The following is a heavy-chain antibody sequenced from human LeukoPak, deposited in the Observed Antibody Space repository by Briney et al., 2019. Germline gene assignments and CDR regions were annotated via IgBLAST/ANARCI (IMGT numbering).Heavy chain of an antibody. J-gene: IGHJ6*02. CDR2: INPSGGST. Sequence: EASVKVSCKASGYTFTSYDINWVRQATGQGLEWMGIINPSGGSTSYAQKFQGRVTMTRDTSTSTVYMELSSLRSEDTAVYYCARDSVAAAGRAWLWYGMDVWGQGTTVTVSS. CDR3: ARDSVAAAGRAWLWYGMDV. CDR1: GYTFTSYD. D-gene: IGHD6-13*01. V-gene: IGHV1-46*01.